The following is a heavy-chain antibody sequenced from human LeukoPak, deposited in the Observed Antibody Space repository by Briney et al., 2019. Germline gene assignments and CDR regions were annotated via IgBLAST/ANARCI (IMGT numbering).Heavy chain of an antibody. D-gene: IGHD3-3*01. V-gene: IGHV3-23*01. CDR1: GFTFSSYA. J-gene: IGHJ5*02. Sequence: GGSLRLSCAASGFTFSSYAMSWVRQAPGKGLEWVSAISGSGCSTYYADSVKGRFTISRHNSKNTLYLQMNSLRDEDTAVYYCAKDPYYDFWSGYPEGENWFDPWGQGTLVTVSS. CDR3: AKDPYYDFWSGYPEGENWFDP. CDR2: ISGSGCST.